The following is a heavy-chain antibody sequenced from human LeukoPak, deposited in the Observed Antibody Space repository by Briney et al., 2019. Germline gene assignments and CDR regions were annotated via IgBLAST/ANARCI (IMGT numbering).Heavy chain of an antibody. CDR1: GFTFSSYN. Sequence: GGSLRLSCAASGFTFSSYNMNWVRQAPGKGLEWVSSITGNGVSAYYADSVRGRFTISRDSSRNTLFLQMNSLRADDTAVYYCARAINFWYFDLWGRGTLVTVSS. V-gene: IGHV3-23*01. CDR2: ITGNGVSA. J-gene: IGHJ2*01. CDR3: ARAINFWYFDL. D-gene: IGHD1-1*01.